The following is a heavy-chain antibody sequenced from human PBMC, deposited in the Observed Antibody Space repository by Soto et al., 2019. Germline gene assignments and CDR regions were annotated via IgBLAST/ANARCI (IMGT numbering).Heavy chain of an antibody. V-gene: IGHV4-38-2*02. CDR3: ARDLNYGLYYFDY. CDR1: GYSISTGSY. CDR2: MYFTGST. Sequence: SETLSLTCTVSGYSISTGSYWGWIRQPPGKGLEWIGSMYFTGSTYYNPSLKSRVTISVDTSKNQLSLKLTSVTAADTAVYYCARDLNYGLYYFDYWGQGTLVTVSS. J-gene: IGHJ4*02. D-gene: IGHD3-10*01.